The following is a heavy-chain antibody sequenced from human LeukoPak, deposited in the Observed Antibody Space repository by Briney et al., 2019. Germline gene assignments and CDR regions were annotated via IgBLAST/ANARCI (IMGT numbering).Heavy chain of an antibody. Sequence: PGGSLRLSCAVSGFTFDDYAMHWVRQAPGKGLEWVSGISWNSGSIDYADSVEGRFTISRDNAKNSLYLQMNSLRAEDTALYYCAKGASIAVAGTLDYWGQGTLVTVSS. CDR3: AKGASIAVAGTLDY. J-gene: IGHJ4*02. V-gene: IGHV3-9*01. CDR2: ISWNSGSI. CDR1: GFTFDDYA. D-gene: IGHD6-19*01.